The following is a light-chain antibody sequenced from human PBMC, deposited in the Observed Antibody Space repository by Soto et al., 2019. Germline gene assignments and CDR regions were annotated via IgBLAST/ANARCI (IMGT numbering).Light chain of an antibody. V-gene: IGKV3-20*01. CDR2: GAS. J-gene: IGKJ1*01. CDR3: HQYGTSPRT. CDR1: QSLRSGD. Sequence: PGERATLSCRASQSLRSGDLACYQQIPGQAPGLLIYGASSRGTGIPDGFSGSGSGTDFNLTVSRLAPEDFAVYYCHQYGTSPRTFGQGTKVEIK.